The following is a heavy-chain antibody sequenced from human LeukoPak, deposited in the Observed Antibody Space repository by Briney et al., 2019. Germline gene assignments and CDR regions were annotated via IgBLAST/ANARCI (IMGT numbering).Heavy chain of an antibody. J-gene: IGHJ4*02. V-gene: IGHV3-30-3*01. CDR2: ISYDGSKK. CDR3: ARGLAAAGTSIF. D-gene: IGHD6-13*01. CDR1: GFTFSSYA. Sequence: GGSLRLSCAASGFTFSSYAVHWVRQAPGRRLEWVAVISYDGSKKYYADSVKGRFTVSRDNSKNTLYLQMNSLRPEDTAVYYCARGLAAAGTSIFWGQGTLVTVSS.